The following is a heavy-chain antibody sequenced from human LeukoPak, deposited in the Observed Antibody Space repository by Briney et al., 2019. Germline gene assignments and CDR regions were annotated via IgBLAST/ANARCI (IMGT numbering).Heavy chain of an antibody. V-gene: IGHV1-18*01. CDR1: GYTFSNYG. CDR2: INVYNGDT. D-gene: IGHD3-3*01. J-gene: IGHJ4*02. Sequence: ASVKVSCKASGYTFSNYGITWVRQAPGQGLEWMGWINVYNGDTNYAQKLQGRVTMTTDTSTSTAYMELRSLRSDDTAVYYCARDSAFVVFGVVMVDYWGQGTLVTVSS. CDR3: ARDSAFVVFGVVMVDY.